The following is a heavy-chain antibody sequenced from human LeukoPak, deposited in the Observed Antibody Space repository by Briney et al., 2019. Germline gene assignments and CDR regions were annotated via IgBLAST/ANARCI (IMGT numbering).Heavy chain of an antibody. V-gene: IGHV3-7*01. CDR3: ARVYSSSANGPIDH. CDR2: INQDVSEK. D-gene: IGHD2-2*01. CDR1: GFFLSKYW. J-gene: IGHJ4*02. Sequence: GGSLRLSCAASGFFLSKYWMSWVRQAPGKGLEWVANINQDVSEKYYVDSVKGRFTISRDNAKNSLYLQMNSLRAEDTAVYYCARVYSSSANGPIDHWGQGTLVTVSS.